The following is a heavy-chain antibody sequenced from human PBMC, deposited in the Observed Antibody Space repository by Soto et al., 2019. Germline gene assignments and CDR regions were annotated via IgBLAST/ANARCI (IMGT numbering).Heavy chain of an antibody. CDR3: ARPANTVADHFDL. V-gene: IGHV5-51*01. D-gene: IGHD4-17*01. Sequence: GESLKISCQVSGYTFTIYWIGWVRQMPGKGLEWVGIIYPSDSDTRYSPSFQGQVTISADQSINTAYLQWDSLKASDTAIYYCARPANTVADHFDLWGQGTPVTVSS. J-gene: IGHJ4*02. CDR1: GYTFTIYW. CDR2: IYPSDSDT.